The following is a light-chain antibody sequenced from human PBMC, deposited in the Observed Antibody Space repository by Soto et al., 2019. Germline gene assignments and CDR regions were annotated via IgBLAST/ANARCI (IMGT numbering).Light chain of an antibody. CDR1: QSVAGNY. V-gene: IGKV3-20*01. CDR2: GAS. Sequence: EIVLTQSPGTLSLSPGERATLSCRASQSVAGNYLAWYQQKPGQAPRLLIYGASTRAAGVPDRFSGSGSATDVPLPITRLETEDRAVYNCQQYGRSPLLYTFGQGTKLGVK. J-gene: IGKJ2*01. CDR3: QQYGRSPLLYT.